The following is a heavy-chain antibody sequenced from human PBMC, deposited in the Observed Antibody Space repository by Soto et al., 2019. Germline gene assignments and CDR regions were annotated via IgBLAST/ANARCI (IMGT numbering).Heavy chain of an antibody. V-gene: IGHV4-31*03. Sequence: PSETLSLTCTVSGGSISSGGHYWSWIRQHPGKGLEWIGFIYYSGTTYYNPSLKSRFTISVDTSKNQFSLKLTSVTAADTAVYYCATVAYGDRCFVYWGQGTLVTVSS. D-gene: IGHD4-17*01. J-gene: IGHJ4*02. CDR1: GGSISSGGHY. CDR3: ATVAYGDRCFVY. CDR2: IYYSGTT.